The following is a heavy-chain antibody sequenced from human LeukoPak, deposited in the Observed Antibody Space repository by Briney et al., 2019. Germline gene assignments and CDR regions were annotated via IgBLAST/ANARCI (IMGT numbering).Heavy chain of an antibody. CDR2: IYYSGST. Sequence: SETLSLTCTVSGGSISSHYWSWIQQPPGKGLEWIGYIYYSGSTNYNPSLKSRVTISVDTSKNQFSLKLSSVTAADTAVYYCARGLNDFDYWGQGTLVTVSS. J-gene: IGHJ4*02. CDR1: GGSISSHY. V-gene: IGHV4-59*11. CDR3: ARGLNDFDY.